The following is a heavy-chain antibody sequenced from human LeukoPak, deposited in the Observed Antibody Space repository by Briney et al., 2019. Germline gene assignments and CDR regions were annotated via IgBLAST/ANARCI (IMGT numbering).Heavy chain of an antibody. J-gene: IGHJ4*02. D-gene: IGHD3-10*01. Sequence: PGGSLRLSCAASGFTFSNYWMSWVRQAPGKVLEWVASVKQDVDKKDYVDSLKDRFTISRDNGKNSLYLQMNSLRAEDTAVYYCARGPPYGSRSDFFDYWGQGTLVTVSS. CDR3: ARGPPYGSRSDFFDY. CDR1: GFTFSNYW. CDR2: VKQDVDKK. V-gene: IGHV3-7*01.